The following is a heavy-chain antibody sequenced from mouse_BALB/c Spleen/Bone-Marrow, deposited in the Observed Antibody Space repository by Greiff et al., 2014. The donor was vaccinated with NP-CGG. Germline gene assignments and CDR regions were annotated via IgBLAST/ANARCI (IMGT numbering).Heavy chain of an antibody. Sequence: VQLKESGAELVKPGASVKLSCPASGFNIKDTYMHWVKQRPEQGLEWIGRIDPANGNTKYDPKFQGKATITADTSSNTAYLRLSSLTSEDTAVYYCASYYYGSSLFTYWGQGTLVTVSA. CDR1: GFNIKDTY. D-gene: IGHD1-1*01. CDR2: IDPANGNT. CDR3: ASYYYGSSLFTY. V-gene: IGHV14-3*02. J-gene: IGHJ3*01.